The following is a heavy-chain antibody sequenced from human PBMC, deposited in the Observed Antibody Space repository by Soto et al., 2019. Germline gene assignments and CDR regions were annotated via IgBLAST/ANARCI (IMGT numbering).Heavy chain of an antibody. CDR2: ISGSGDST. CDR1: RFTFSSYA. CDR3: AIGYSYAPFDP. J-gene: IGHJ5*02. V-gene: IGHV3-23*01. D-gene: IGHD5-18*01. Sequence: GFMRLACAASRFTFSSYAMSWVRQAPGKGLEWVSGISGSGDSTFYADSVKGRFTISRDNSKNTLYLQMNSLRAEDTAVYYCAIGYSYAPFDPWGQGTLVTVSS.